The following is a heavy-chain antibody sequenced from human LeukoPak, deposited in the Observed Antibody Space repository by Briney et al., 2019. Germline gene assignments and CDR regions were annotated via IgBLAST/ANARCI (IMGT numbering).Heavy chain of an antibody. CDR1: GGTFSSYA. D-gene: IGHD3-22*01. CDR3: ARGGQISIIVVVITTGLDY. Sequence: GASVKVSCKASGGTFSSYAISWVRQAPGQGLEWMGWINPDTGGTNFAQKFQGRVTMTRDTSISTAYMELISLRSDDTAVYYCARGGQISIIVVVITTGLDYWGQGTLVTVSS. CDR2: INPDTGGT. V-gene: IGHV1-2*02. J-gene: IGHJ4*02.